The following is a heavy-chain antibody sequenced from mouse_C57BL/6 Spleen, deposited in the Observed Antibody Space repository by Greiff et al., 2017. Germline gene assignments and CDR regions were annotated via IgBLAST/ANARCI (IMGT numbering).Heavy chain of an antibody. Sequence: QVQLQQSGPELVKPGASVKLSCKASGYAFSSSWMNWVKQRPGKGLEWIGRIYPGDGDTNYNGKFKGKATLTADKSSSSAYMQLNSLTSEASAVSFCYSESYGYYLEFAGWGQGTLVTVST. V-gene: IGHV1-82*01. J-gene: IGHJ3*01. CDR3: YSESYGYYLEFAG. CDR2: IYPGDGDT. D-gene: IGHD2-3*01. CDR1: GYAFSSSW.